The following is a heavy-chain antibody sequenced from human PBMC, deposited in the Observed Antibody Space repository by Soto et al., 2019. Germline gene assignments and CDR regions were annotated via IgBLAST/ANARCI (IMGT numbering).Heavy chain of an antibody. D-gene: IGHD3-22*01. V-gene: IGHV4-4*07. CDR2: IYTSGST. Sequence: SETLSLTCTFSCGPIISYYWSWIRQPAGKGLEWIGRIYTSGSTNYNPSLKSRVTMSVDTSKNQFSLKLSSVTAADTAVYHCARDQYYDSSLWGVAFDIWGQGTMVTVSS. CDR1: CGPIISYY. J-gene: IGHJ3*02. CDR3: ARDQYYDSSLWGVAFDI.